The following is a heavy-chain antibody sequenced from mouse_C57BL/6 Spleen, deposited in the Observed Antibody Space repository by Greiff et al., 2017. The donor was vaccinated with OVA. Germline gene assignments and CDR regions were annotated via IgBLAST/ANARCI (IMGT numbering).Heavy chain of an antibody. CDR2: IYPRSGNT. CDR3: ASYDYDTGAWFAY. J-gene: IGHJ3*01. Sequence: VQRVESGAELARPGASVKLSCKASGYTFTSYGISWVKQRTGQGLEWIGEIYPRSGNTYYNEKFKGKATLTADKSSSTAYMELRSLTSEDSAVYFCASYDYDTGAWFAYWGQGTLVTVSA. CDR1: GYTFTSYG. D-gene: IGHD2-4*01. V-gene: IGHV1-81*01.